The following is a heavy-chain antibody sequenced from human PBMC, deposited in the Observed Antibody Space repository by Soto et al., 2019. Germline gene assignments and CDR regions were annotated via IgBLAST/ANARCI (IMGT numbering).Heavy chain of an antibody. CDR1: GYTFTSYT. Sequence: ASVKVSCKASGYTFTSYTIHWIRQAPGQRLEGMGWINAGNGNTKCSQKFQVRVTITRDTSARTAYMELTSLRSEDTAVYYCARRGDSRLFDYWGQGTLVTVSS. CDR3: ARRGDSRLFDY. D-gene: IGHD3-10*01. J-gene: IGHJ4*02. V-gene: IGHV1-3*01. CDR2: INAGNGNT.